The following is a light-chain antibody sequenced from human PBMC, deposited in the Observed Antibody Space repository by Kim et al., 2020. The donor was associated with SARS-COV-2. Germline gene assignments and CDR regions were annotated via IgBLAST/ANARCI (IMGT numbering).Light chain of an antibody. CDR3: QVWDSNTVI. CDR2: RNN. Sequence: SVALGQTAKITCGGNNIGGKHVHWYQQKPGQAPVTVIYRNNNLPSGIPERFSGSNSGNAASLSITRVQVGDEAVYFCQVWDSNTVIFGGGTKVTVL. CDR1: NIGGKH. J-gene: IGLJ2*01. V-gene: IGLV3-9*01.